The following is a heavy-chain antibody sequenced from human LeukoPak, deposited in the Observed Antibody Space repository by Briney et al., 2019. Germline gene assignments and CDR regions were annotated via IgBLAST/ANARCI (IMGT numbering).Heavy chain of an antibody. D-gene: IGHD3-10*01. Sequence: SETLSLTCTVSGDSISSHSYSWGWIRQPPGEGLEWIGTLSYNSHTFYSPSLNRRISISGDTSKNQFSLRLTSVTAADTAVYYCVRHKGPHIIRGVLRNNWFDLWGQGTLVTVSS. V-gene: IGHV4-39*01. J-gene: IGHJ5*02. CDR3: VRHKGPHIIRGVLRNNWFDL. CDR1: GDSISSHSYS. CDR2: LSYNSHT.